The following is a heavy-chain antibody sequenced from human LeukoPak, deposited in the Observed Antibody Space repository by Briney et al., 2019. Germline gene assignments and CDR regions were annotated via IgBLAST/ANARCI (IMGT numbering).Heavy chain of an antibody. Sequence: ASVKVSCKASGYTFTGYYMHWVRQAPGQGLEWMGWINPNSGGANYAQKFQGRVTMTRDTSISTAYMELSRLRSDDTAVYYCARAYYYGSGSYYNEFNWFDPWGQGTLVTVSS. V-gene: IGHV1-2*02. D-gene: IGHD3-10*01. CDR3: ARAYYYGSGSYYNEFNWFDP. J-gene: IGHJ5*02. CDR2: INPNSGGA. CDR1: GYTFTGYY.